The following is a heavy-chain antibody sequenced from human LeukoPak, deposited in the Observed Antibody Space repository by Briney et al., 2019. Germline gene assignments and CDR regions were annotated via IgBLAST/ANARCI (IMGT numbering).Heavy chain of an antibody. J-gene: IGHJ6*02. CDR2: IYSGGST. D-gene: IGHD1-26*01. CDR3: AREGTTYYYGMDV. V-gene: IGHV3-53*01. CDR1: GFTFSTYA. Sequence: PGGSLRLSCAASGFTFSTYAMSWVRQAPGKGLEWVSVIYSGGSTYYADSVKGRFTISRDNSKNTLYLQMNSLRAEDTAVYYCAREGTTYYYGMDVWGQGTTVTVSS.